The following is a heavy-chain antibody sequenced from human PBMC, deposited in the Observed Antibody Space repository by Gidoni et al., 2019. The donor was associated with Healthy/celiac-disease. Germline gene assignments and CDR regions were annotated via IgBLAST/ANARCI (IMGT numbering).Heavy chain of an antibody. V-gene: IGHV2-5*02. CDR1: GFALSYGVG. J-gene: IGHJ4*02. CDR3: AHRREGRDWNSASFDY. D-gene: IGHD1-7*01. Sequence: QITLKESGPTLVQPTQTLTLTCTFSGFALSYGVGVGWIRQPPGKAPEWLALVYWDSDNRYSPSLRSRLAVTKDTSKNQVILIMANMDPVDTATYYCAHRREGRDWNSASFDYWGQGTPVTVSS. CDR2: VYWDSDN.